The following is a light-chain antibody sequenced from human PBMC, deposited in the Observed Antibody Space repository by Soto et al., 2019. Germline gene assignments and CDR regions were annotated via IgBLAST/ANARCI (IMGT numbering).Light chain of an antibody. CDR2: AND. J-gene: IGLJ1*01. Sequence: QSVLTQPPSVSGAPGQRVTISCTGSSSNIGAGYDVHWYQQLPGTAPKLLIYANDNRPSGVPDRFSGPQSGPSASLALPAPRPGDRAVYSCPAFPSSPSAIFVFGTGTKVTV. CDR3: PAFPSSPSAIFV. V-gene: IGLV1-40*01. CDR1: SSNIGAGYD.